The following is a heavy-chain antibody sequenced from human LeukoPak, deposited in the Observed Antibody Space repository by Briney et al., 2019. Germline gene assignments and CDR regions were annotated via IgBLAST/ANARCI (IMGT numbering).Heavy chain of an antibody. CDR3: ARGRRPTSGWSGRVF. CDR2: IIPIFGTA. V-gene: IGHV1-69*13. J-gene: IGHJ4*02. Sequence: ASVKVSCKASGGTFSSYAISWVRQAPGQGLEWMGGIIPIFGTANYAQKFQGRVTITADESTSTAYMELSSLTSEDTAVYYCARGRRPTSGWSGRVFWGQGTLVTVSS. D-gene: IGHD6-19*01. CDR1: GGTFSSYA.